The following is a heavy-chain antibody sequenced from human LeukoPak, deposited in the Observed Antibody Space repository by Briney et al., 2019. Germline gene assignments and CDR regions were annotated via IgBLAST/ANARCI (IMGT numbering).Heavy chain of an antibody. D-gene: IGHD2-15*01. CDR3: ARGYCSGGSCYPYGNYYMDV. CDR1: GLTFSDYY. Sequence: GGSLRLSCAASGLTFSDYYMSWIRPAPGKGLEWVSYISRIGSTIYYADSVKGRFTISRDNAKNSLYLQMNSLRAEDTAVYYCARGYCSGGSCYPYGNYYMDVWGKGTTVTVSS. V-gene: IGHV3-11*04. J-gene: IGHJ6*03. CDR2: ISRIGSTI.